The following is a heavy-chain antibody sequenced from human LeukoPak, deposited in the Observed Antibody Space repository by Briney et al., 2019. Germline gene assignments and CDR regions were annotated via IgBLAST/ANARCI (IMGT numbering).Heavy chain of an antibody. J-gene: IGHJ3*02. CDR1: GASITSCY. CDR3: VRDRANWEEPNDAFDT. Sequence: PSETLSLTCAVSGASITSCYCSWGRQSPRKGLERMGRLYTTGTTNYNPSLQSGVTMSGDSSKNQLYLTLTSVTAADTGVYYCVRDRANWEEPNDAFDTWGQGTLVT. V-gene: IGHV4-4*07. D-gene: IGHD1-26*01. CDR2: LYTTGTT.